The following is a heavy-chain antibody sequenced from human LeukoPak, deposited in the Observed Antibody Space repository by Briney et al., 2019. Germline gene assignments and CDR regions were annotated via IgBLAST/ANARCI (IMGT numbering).Heavy chain of an antibody. CDR1: GFTFSSYS. CDR2: ISSSSSYI. J-gene: IGHJ4*02. Sequence: GGSLRLSCAASGFTFSSYSMNWVRQAPGRGVEWVSSISSSSSYIYYADSVKGRFTISRDNAKNSLYLQMNSLRAEDTAVYYCARDQAVPAAPFDYWGQGTLVTVSS. CDR3: ARDQAVPAAPFDY. D-gene: IGHD2-2*01. V-gene: IGHV3-21*01.